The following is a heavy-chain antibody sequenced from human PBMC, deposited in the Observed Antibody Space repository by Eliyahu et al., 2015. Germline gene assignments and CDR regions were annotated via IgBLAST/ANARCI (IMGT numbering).Heavy chain of an antibody. CDR3: ARFGSDFWTSGPYGMDV. J-gene: IGHJ6*02. V-gene: IGHV3-7*05. CDR1: GFTFSXXW. CDR2: IKQDGSEK. D-gene: IGHD3-3*01. Sequence: EVQLVESGGGLVQPGGSLRLSCAAXGFTFSXXWMSWVRQAPGXGLEXXANIKQDGSEKYYLDSVKARFTISRDNTMHSVYLHMNSLRAEDTAVYSCARFGSDFWTSGPYGMDVWGQGTTVTVSS.